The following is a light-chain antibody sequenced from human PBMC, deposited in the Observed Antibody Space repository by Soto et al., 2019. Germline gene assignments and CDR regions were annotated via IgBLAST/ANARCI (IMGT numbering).Light chain of an antibody. Sequence: DIQMTQSPSSLSASVGYRFTITCQASQDISNYLNWYQQKPGKAPKLLIYDASNLETGVPSRFSGSGSGTDFTFTISSLQPEDIATYYCQQYDNLPWTFGQGTKV. CDR3: QQYDNLPWT. CDR2: DAS. CDR1: QDISNY. J-gene: IGKJ1*01. V-gene: IGKV1-33*01.